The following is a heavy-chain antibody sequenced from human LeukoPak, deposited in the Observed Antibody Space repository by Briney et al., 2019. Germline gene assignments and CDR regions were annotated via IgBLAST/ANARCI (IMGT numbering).Heavy chain of an antibody. CDR1: GYTFSDYY. D-gene: IGHD2-2*01. Sequence: ASVKVSCKASGYTFSDYYMHWVRQAPGQGLEWMGWINPNSGGTNYAQKFQGWVTMTRDTSISTAYMELSRLRSDDTAVYYCARDCSSTSCYDWGRGTLVTVSS. J-gene: IGHJ4*02. V-gene: IGHV1-2*04. CDR2: INPNSGGT. CDR3: ARDCSSTSCYD.